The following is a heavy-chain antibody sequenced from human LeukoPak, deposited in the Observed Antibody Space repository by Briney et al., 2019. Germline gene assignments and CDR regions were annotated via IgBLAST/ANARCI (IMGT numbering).Heavy chain of an antibody. Sequence: SETLSLTCAVYGGSFSGYYWSWIRKPPGKGRKWIGEINHSGSTTYNPSLKSRVTISVDTSKNQFSLKLSSVTAADTAVYYCARTLSRGGYYFDYWGQGTLVTVSS. J-gene: IGHJ4*02. CDR2: INHSGST. CDR1: GGSFSGYY. CDR3: ARTLSRGGYYFDY. V-gene: IGHV4-34*01.